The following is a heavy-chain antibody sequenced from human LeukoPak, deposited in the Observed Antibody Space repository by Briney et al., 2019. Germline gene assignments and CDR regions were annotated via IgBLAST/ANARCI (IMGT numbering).Heavy chain of an antibody. D-gene: IGHD5-18*01. J-gene: IGHJ2*01. V-gene: IGHV4-59*01. Sequence: SETLSLTCTVSGGSISSYYWSWIRQPPGKGLEWIGYIYYSGSTNYNPSPKSRVTISVDTSKNQFSLKLSSVTAADTAVYYCARDWRDTAMVRYFDLWGRGTLVTVSS. CDR2: IYYSGST. CDR1: GGSISSYY. CDR3: ARDWRDTAMVRYFDL.